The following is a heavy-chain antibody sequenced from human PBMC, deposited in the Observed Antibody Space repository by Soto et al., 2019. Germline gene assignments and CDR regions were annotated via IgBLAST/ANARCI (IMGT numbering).Heavy chain of an antibody. V-gene: IGHV3-30*18. CDR1: DSPSILMA. CDR2: ISHDGSKT. CDR3: AKAGGV. J-gene: IGHJ4*02. Sequence: PGGSLDSPVQPLDSPSILMAYTGSARLQAKGLEWVAVISHDGSKTNYADSVKGRVTISRDNSKNTLFLQMNSLRAEDTAVYYCAKAGGVWGQGTLVTV. D-gene: IGHD3-10*01.